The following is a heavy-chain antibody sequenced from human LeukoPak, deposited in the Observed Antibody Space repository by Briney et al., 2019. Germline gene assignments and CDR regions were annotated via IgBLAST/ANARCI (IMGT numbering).Heavy chain of an antibody. CDR2: IRDKVNSYTT. Sequence: GGSLRLSCAASGFSFSDHFMDWVRQAPGKGLEWVGRIRDKVNSYTTDYAASVRGRFTISRDDSKNSLYLQMNSLKTEDTAVYFCAREDRRGKTNSWSIGWFDSWGQGTLVTVSS. D-gene: IGHD6-13*01. CDR3: AREDRRGKTNSWSIGWFDS. V-gene: IGHV3-72*01. CDR1: GFSFSDHF. J-gene: IGHJ5*01.